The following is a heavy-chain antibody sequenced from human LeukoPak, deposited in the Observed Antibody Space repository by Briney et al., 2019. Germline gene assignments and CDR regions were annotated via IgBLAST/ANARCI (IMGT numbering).Heavy chain of an antibody. V-gene: IGHV3-11*01. CDR2: ISRSDGMV. J-gene: IGHJ6*02. CDR3: ARGPNHYDYYDLDV. CDR1: GFIFSDYY. Sequence: GGSLRLSCAASGFIFSDYYMSWIRQAPGKGLEWVAYISRSDGMVYYADSVKGRFTVSVENAKSSLFLQMNTLRAEDSAVYYCARGPNHYDYYDLDVWGQGTTVIASS.